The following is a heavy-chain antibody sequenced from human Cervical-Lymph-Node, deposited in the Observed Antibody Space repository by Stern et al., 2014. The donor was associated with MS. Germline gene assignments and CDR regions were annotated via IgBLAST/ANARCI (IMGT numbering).Heavy chain of an antibody. D-gene: IGHD1-26*01. J-gene: IGHJ6*02. Sequence: QLVESGGGVVQPGRSLRLSCAASGFTFSSYGMHWVRQAPGKGLEWVAVIWYDGSNKYYADSVKGRFTISRDNSKNTLYLQMNSLRAEDTAVYYCARDCKLRYYYYGMDVWGQGTTVTVSS. CDR3: ARDCKLRYYYYGMDV. V-gene: IGHV3-33*01. CDR2: IWYDGSNK. CDR1: GFTFSSYG.